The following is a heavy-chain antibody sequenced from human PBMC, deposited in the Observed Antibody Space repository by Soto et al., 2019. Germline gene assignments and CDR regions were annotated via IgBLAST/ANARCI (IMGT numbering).Heavy chain of an antibody. J-gene: IGHJ6*02. CDR1: GDSVSSNSAA. CDR2: TYNRSKWYN. Sequence: SQTLSLTCAISGDSVSSNSAAWNWIRQSPSRGLEWLGRTYNRSKWYNDNTVSVKSRITINPDTSKNQISLQLNTVTPEDTSVYFCARDLDTTSGWPFYGMDVWGQGTTVTVSS. D-gene: IGHD6-19*01. V-gene: IGHV6-1*01. CDR3: ARDLDTTSGWPFYGMDV.